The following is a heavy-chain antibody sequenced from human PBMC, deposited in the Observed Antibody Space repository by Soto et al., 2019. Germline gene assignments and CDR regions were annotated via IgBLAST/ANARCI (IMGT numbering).Heavy chain of an antibody. CDR2: ISWNSGII. CDR1: GFTFDDYA. CDR3: AKGYSYGVLEPLGY. D-gene: IGHD5-18*01. V-gene: IGHV3-9*01. Sequence: SLRLSCAASGFTFDDYARHWVRQAPGKGLEWVSGISWNSGIIDYADSVKGRFTISRDNAKNSLYLQMNSLRAEDTALYYCAKGYSYGVLEPLGYWGQGTLVTVSS. J-gene: IGHJ4*02.